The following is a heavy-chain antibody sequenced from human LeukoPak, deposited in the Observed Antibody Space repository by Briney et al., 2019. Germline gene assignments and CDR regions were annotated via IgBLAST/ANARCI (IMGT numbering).Heavy chain of an antibody. D-gene: IGHD6-19*01. J-gene: IGHJ4*02. CDR1: GYTFTNYA. V-gene: IGHV1-18*04. CDR3: ARDRVAGAFYFDY. Sequence: ASLKVSCKASGYTFTNYALSWVRQAPGQGLEWMGWISAYNGNTNYAQKFQGRVTMTTDTSTSTAYLELRSLRSDDTAVYYCARDRVAGAFYFDYWGQGTLVTVSS. CDR2: ISAYNGNT.